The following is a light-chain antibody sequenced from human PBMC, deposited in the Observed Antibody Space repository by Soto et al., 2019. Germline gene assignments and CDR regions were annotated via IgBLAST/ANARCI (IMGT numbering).Light chain of an antibody. CDR1: SRDVGCYNY. J-gene: IGLJ1*01. Sequence: QSALTQPASVSGSHGQSITISCTGTSRDVGCYNYVSWYQQHPGKAPKLMIYEVSNRPSGVSNRFSGSKSGNTASLTISGLQAEDEADYYCSSYTSSSIDYVFGTGTKLTVL. CDR2: EVS. CDR3: SSYTSSSIDYV. V-gene: IGLV2-14*01.